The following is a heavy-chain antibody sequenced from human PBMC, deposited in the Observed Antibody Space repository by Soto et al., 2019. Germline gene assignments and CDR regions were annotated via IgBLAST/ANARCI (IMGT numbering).Heavy chain of an antibody. CDR3: ASSNIAARPSDFDF. CDR2: IIPVLGTT. Sequence: HVQLVQSGTEVKKPGSSVKVSCKASGASFSNYAISWVRQAPGQGLEWMGGIIPVLGTTNYAQIFQGRVTITADESTSTAYMELSSLRLEDTAVFYCASSNIAARPSDFDFWGQGTLVTVPP. V-gene: IGHV1-69*01. D-gene: IGHD6-6*01. J-gene: IGHJ4*02. CDR1: GASFSNYA.